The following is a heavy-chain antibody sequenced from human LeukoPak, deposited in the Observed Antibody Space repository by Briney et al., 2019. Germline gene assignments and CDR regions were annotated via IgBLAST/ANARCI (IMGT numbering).Heavy chain of an antibody. D-gene: IGHD2-2*01. V-gene: IGHV4-34*01. CDR2: INYSGST. J-gene: IGHJ3*02. Sequence: SETLSLTCAVYGGSFSGYYWSWIRQPPGKGLEWIGEINYSGSTNYNPSLKSRVTISVDTSKNQFSLKLSSVTAADTAVYYCARGPPIVVVPAAIGAFDIWGQGTMVTVSS. CDR3: ARGPPIVVVPAAIGAFDI. CDR1: GGSFSGYY.